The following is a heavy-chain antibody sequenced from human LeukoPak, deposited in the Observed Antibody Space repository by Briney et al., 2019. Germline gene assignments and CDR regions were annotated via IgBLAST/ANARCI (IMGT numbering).Heavy chain of an antibody. CDR3: ARDRPYGGTDY. CDR1: GLTFSNYS. D-gene: IGHD4-23*01. Sequence: PGGSLRLSCVASGLTFSNYSLNWVRQAPGKGLEWISYINSGGTTTYYADSVKGRFTISRDNAKNSLFLHMNSLSVEDTAVYYCARDRPYGGTDYRGQGTLVTVSS. J-gene: IGHJ4*02. V-gene: IGHV3-48*01. CDR2: INSGGTTT.